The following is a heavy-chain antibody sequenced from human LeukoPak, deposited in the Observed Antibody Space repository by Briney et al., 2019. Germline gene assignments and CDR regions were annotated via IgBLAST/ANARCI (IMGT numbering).Heavy chain of an antibody. D-gene: IGHD3-22*01. CDR2: INHRGST. J-gene: IGHJ6*02. CDR1: GGSFSGYY. V-gene: IGHV4-34*01. Sequence: SETLSLTCAVYGGSFSGYYWSWIRQPPGKGLEWIGEINHRGSTNYNPSLKSQVTISVGTSKNQFSLKLSSVTAADTAVYYCARFMRLDGSGYYYYYYGMDVWGQGTTVTVSS. CDR3: ARFMRLDGSGYYYYYYGMDV.